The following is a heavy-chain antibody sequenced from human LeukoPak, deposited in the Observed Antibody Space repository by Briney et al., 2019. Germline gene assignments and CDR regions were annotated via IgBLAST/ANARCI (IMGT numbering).Heavy chain of an antibody. CDR2: ISSSGSTI. D-gene: IGHD1-1*01. J-gene: IGHJ3*02. CDR3: ARDQDWNDPHDAFDI. Sequence: GGSLRLSCAASGFTFSDYYMSWIRQAPGKGLEWVSYISSSGSTIYYADSVKGRLTISRDNAKNSLYLQMNSLRAEDTAVYYCARDQDWNDPHDAFDIWGQGTMVTVSS. CDR1: GFTFSDYY. V-gene: IGHV3-11*04.